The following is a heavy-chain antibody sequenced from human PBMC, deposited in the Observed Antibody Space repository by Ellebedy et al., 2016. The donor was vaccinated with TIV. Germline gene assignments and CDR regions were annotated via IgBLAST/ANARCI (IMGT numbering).Heavy chain of an antibody. D-gene: IGHD1-14*01. Sequence: GGSLRLXXAASGFTFSDYYMTWIRQAPGTGLEWLSYISYSGSVMYYADSVKGRFTISRDNAENSLHLQMNSLRAEDTAFYYCVRGRRYNSNPFEYWGQGTLVTVSS. J-gene: IGHJ4*02. CDR2: ISYSGSVM. V-gene: IGHV3-11*01. CDR3: VRGRRYNSNPFEY. CDR1: GFTFSDYY.